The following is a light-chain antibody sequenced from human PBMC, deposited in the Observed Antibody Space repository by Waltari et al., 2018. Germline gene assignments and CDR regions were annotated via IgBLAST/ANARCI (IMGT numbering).Light chain of an antibody. CDR2: GTS. CDR1: QSVTSIS. J-gene: IGKJ4*01. V-gene: IGKV3-20*01. Sequence: EIVLTQSPGTLSSSPGERATLSCRASQSVTSISLTWYQKKVGQAPRLLIYGTSSRATGIPDRFSGSGSGTEFTLTISRLEPEDFAVYYCQQYDGEVVTFGGGTKVEI. CDR3: QQYDGEVVT.